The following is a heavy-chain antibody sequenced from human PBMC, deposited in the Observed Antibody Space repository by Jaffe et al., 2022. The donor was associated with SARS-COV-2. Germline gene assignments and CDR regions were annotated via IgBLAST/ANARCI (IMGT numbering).Heavy chain of an antibody. CDR1: GFTFSSYA. V-gene: IGHV3-23*01. J-gene: IGHJ6*02. CDR3: AKSNRRPGIKWLVPFDYGMDV. Sequence: EVQLLESGGGLVQPGGSLRLSCAASGFTFSSYAMSWVRQAPGKGLEWVSAISGSGGSTYYADSVKGRFTISRDNSKNTLYLQMNSLRAEDTAVYYCAKSNRRPGIKWLVPFDYGMDVWGQGTTVTVSS. D-gene: IGHD6-19*01. CDR2: ISGSGGST.